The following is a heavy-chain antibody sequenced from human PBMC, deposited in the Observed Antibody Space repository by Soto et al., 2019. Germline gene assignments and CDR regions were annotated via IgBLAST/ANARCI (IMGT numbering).Heavy chain of an antibody. CDR1: GFTFSSYV. V-gene: IGHV3-23*01. CDR2: ISAGGGST. D-gene: IGHD2-15*01. CDR3: AKIGYCSGGSCSNYGMDV. Sequence: EVQLLESGGGLVQPGGSLRLSFAASGFTFSSYVMSWVRQAPGKGLEWVSAISAGGGSTYYADSVKGRFTISRDNSKNTLYLQMNSLRAEDTAVYYCAKIGYCSGGSCSNYGMDVWGQGTTVTVSS. J-gene: IGHJ6*02.